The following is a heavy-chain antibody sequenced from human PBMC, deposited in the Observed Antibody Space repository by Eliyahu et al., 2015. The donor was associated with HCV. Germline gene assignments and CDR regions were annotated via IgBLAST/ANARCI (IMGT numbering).Heavy chain of an antibody. CDR3: ARQWSGTPGPFDY. V-gene: IGHV4-39*01. Sequence: QLQLQESGPGLVKPSETLSLTCTVSGGSISSSSYYWGWIRQPPGKGLEWIGSIYYSGSTYYNPSLKSRVTISVDTSKNQFSLKLSSVTAADTAVYYCARQWSGTPGPFDYWGQGTLVTVSS. CDR2: IYYSGST. J-gene: IGHJ4*02. CDR1: GGSISSSSYY. D-gene: IGHD1-14*01.